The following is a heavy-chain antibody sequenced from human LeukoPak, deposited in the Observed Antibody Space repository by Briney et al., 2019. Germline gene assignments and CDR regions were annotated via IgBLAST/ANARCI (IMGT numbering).Heavy chain of an antibody. V-gene: IGHV3-21*01. CDR3: ARDRRSDGDFDY. CDR2: ISSSSSYI. J-gene: IGHJ4*02. D-gene: IGHD2-8*02. CDR1: GFTFSSYS. Sequence: PGGSLRLSCAASGFTFSSYSMNWVRQAPGKGLEWVSSISSSSSYIYYADSVKGRFTISRDNAKSSLYLQMNSLRAEDTAVYYCARDRRSDGDFDYWGQGTLVTVSS.